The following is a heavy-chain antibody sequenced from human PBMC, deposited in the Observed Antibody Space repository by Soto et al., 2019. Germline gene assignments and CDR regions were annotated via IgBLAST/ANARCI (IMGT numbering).Heavy chain of an antibody. CDR2: IYWNDDK. Sequence: SGPTLVNPTQTLTLTRTFSGFSLSTSGVGVGWIRQPPGKALEWLVLIYWNDDKRYSPSLKSRLTITKDTSKNQVVLTMINMDPVDTATYYCAHSGRLDSSGYHWGAFDIWGQGTMVTVSS. V-gene: IGHV2-5*01. CDR1: GFSLSTSGVG. D-gene: IGHD3-22*01. CDR3: AHSGRLDSSGYHWGAFDI. J-gene: IGHJ3*02.